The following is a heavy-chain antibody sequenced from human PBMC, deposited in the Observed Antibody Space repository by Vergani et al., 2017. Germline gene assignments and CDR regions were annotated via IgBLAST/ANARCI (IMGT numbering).Heavy chain of an antibody. D-gene: IGHD2-2*02. CDR2: INNDGHT. J-gene: IGHJ4*02. V-gene: IGHV4-34*02. CDR3: ATIGYRRWGYYFDY. Sequence: QVQLQQWGAGVVKPSGTLSLTCAVFGESFSSFYWSWIRQPPSKGLEWIGEINNDGHTNYNPSLESRVTVSVDESRNLFSLRLNSVTAADTAVYYCATIGYRRWGYYFDYWGQGILVTVSS. CDR1: GESFSSFY.